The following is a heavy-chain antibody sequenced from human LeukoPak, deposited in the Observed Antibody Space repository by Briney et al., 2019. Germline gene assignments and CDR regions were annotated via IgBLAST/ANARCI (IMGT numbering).Heavy chain of an antibody. V-gene: IGHV3-74*01. Sequence: GESLRLSCVASGFTFSNYWMHWGRHAPGMGLLWVLRIKNDGGVTSYAESVKGRFTSTRDNAKNTLYLQMNSLRAEGTAVYYCAKSDWFDPWGQGTLVTVSS. CDR1: GFTFSNYW. CDR3: AKSDWFDP. CDR2: IKNDGGVT. J-gene: IGHJ5*02.